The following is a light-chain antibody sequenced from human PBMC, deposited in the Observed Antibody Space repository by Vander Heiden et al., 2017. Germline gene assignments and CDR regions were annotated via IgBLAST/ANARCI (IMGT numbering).Light chain of an antibody. CDR1: SGSVSTSYY. V-gene: IGLV8-61*01. J-gene: IGLJ2*01. CDR3: VLYMGSGISGV. CDR2: STN. Sequence: QTVVTQEPSFSVSPGGPVTLTCGLSSGSVSTSYYPSWYQTPGQAPRTLIYSTNTRSSGVPDRFSGSILGNKAALTITGAQADDESDYYCVLYMGSGISGVVGGGTKLTVL.